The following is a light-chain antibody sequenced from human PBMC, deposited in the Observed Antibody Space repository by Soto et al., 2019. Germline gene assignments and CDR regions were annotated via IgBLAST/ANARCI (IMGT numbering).Light chain of an antibody. V-gene: IGKV1-6*01. CDR1: QNIRKD. Sequence: FQMTQSQYYLSASVGDRVTITCRASQNIRKDLAWYQQKPGKAPQILIYGASTLQTGVASRFSGSGSATDFTLTISSLQPEDSAAYYCLQDYNYPFTFGQGTKVDIK. CDR2: GAS. J-gene: IGKJ3*01. CDR3: LQDYNYPFT.